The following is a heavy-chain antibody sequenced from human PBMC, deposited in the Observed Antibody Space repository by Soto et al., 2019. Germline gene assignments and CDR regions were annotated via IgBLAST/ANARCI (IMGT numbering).Heavy chain of an antibody. D-gene: IGHD4-4*01. CDR1: GGSISSGNSY. Sequence: PSETLSLTCTVSGGSISSGNSYRSWIRQSPGKGLEWIGYIYYSGSTYYNPSLKSRVAISVDTSKNQFSLKLSSVTAADTAVYYCARGGYSNRLDYWGQGTLVTVSS. J-gene: IGHJ4*02. CDR3: ARGGYSNRLDY. CDR2: IYYSGST. V-gene: IGHV4-30-4*01.